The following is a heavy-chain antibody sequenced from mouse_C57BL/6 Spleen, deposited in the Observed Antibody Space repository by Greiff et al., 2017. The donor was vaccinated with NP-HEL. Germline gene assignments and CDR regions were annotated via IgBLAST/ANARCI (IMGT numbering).Heavy chain of an antibody. V-gene: IGHV14-2*01. D-gene: IGHD1-1*01. J-gene: IGHJ4*01. CDR1: GFNIKDYY. Sequence: VQLQQSGAELVKPGASVKLSCTASGFNIKDYYMHWVKQRTEQGLEWIGRIDPEDGETKYAPQFQGKATITADTSSNTAYLQLSSLTSEDTAVYYCARDTTVVATGAMDYWGQGTSVTVSS. CDR2: IDPEDGET. CDR3: ARDTTVVATGAMDY.